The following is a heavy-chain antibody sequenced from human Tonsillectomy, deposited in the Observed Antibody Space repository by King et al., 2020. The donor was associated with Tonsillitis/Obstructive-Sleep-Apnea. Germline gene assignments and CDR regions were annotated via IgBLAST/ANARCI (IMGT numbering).Heavy chain of an antibody. CDR1: GFSIYNYA. J-gene: IGHJ1*01. CDR3: AKYRQQLVLGWGGEYFQH. Sequence: VQLVESGGGLVQPGGSLRLSCAASGFSIYNYAMSWVRQAPGKGLEWVSAIIGSGTSTYYADSVKGRFTISRDNSKKTLYLQMNSLRAEDTAVYYCAKYRQQLVLGWGGEYFQHWGQGTLVTVSS. V-gene: IGHV3-23*04. D-gene: IGHD6-13*01. CDR2: IIGSGTST.